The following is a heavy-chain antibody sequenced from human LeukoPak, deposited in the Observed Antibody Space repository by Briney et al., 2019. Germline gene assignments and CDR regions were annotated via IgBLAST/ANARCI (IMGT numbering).Heavy chain of an antibody. CDR3: SRDHNFYDSGRGFDP. Sequence: GGSLRLSCAVSGVSISPYWMSWVRQAPGKGLQWVAYISPDGSEKYYVDSVRGRFTISRDNTKNSLSLQMSSLRAEDTAVYYCSRDHNFYDSGRGFDPWGQGTLVTVSS. CDR1: GVSISPYW. V-gene: IGHV3-7*01. J-gene: IGHJ5*02. CDR2: ISPDGSEK. D-gene: IGHD3-10*01.